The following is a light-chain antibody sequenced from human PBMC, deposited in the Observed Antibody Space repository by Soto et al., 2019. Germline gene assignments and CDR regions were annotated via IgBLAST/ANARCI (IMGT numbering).Light chain of an antibody. CDR3: QQCNDWPWT. Sequence: EIVMTQSPGTLSVSPGERVTLSCRASQSVRNNLAWYQQKPGQGPRLLIYDASTRATGIPARFSGSGSGTEFTLTISSLQSEDFAVYYCQQCNDWPWTFGQGTKVEI. V-gene: IGKV3-15*01. CDR1: QSVRNN. CDR2: DAS. J-gene: IGKJ1*01.